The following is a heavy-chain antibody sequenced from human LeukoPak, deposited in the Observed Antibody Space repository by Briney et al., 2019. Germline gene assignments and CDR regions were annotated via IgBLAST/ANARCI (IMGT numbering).Heavy chain of an antibody. CDR2: INRRGST. J-gene: IGHJ4*02. Sequence: PSETLSLTCAVYGGSFRGYYWRGIRQPPGKGVEWSGEINRRGSTNYTPSLKSRVTTSVDTSKNQFSLKLSSVTAADTAVYYCAREYYCSGGSCYSDQGLFDSWGQGTLVTVSS. V-gene: IGHV4-34*01. CDR1: GGSFRGYY. D-gene: IGHD2-15*01. CDR3: AREYYCSGGSCYSDQGLFDS.